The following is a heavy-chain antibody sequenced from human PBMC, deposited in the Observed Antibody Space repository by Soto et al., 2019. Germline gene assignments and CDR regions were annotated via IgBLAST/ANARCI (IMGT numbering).Heavy chain of an antibody. J-gene: IGHJ6*02. V-gene: IGHV4-30-4*01. CDR3: ARVEILTVYGSMDD. CDR2: IYYSGST. D-gene: IGHD3-9*01. Sequence: PSETLSLTCTVSGDSIRSGNHYWSWIRQPPGKGLEWIGSIYYSGSTYYSPSLKSRVTISVDTSKNQFSLKLNSVTAADTAMYYCARVEILTVYGSMDDWGQGTTVTVSS. CDR1: GDSIRSGNHY.